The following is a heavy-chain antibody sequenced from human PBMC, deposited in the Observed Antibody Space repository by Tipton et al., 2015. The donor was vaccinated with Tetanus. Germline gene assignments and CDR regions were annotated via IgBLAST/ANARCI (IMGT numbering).Heavy chain of an antibody. CDR3: ATRGEARANWFGS. J-gene: IGHJ5*01. CDR2: ISYSSTSI. V-gene: IGHV3-48*02. CDR1: GFSFRDFG. Sequence: SLRLSCAASGFSFRDFGMNWVRQAPGKGLERVSYISYSSTSIYYADSVKGRFVVSRDNAKNSLYLQMNTLRDDDTAVYYCATRGEARANWFGSWGQGTRVTVSS. D-gene: IGHD2-21*01.